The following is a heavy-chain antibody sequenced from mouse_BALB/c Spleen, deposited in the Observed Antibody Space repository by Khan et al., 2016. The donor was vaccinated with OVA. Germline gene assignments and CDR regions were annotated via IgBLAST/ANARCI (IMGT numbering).Heavy chain of an antibody. Sequence: EVELVESGGDLVKPGGSLKLSCAASGFTFSSYSMSWVRQTPDKRLEWVASISSGGDYTYYPDSVKGRFTISRDNAKHTLYLQMSDLKSEDTAMYYCADHLAGSWAYWGQGTLVTVSA. CDR1: GFTFSSYS. J-gene: IGHJ3*01. D-gene: IGHD1-1*01. CDR2: ISSGGDYT. V-gene: IGHV5-6*01. CDR3: ADHLAGSWAY.